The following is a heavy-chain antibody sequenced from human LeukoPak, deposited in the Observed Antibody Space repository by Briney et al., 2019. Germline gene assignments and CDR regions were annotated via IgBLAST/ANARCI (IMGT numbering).Heavy chain of an antibody. Sequence: ASVKVSCTASGYTLALWIHWMRQAPGQGLGWMGYINPANGVTGLAQKFQGRVTVTRDTSIGTAYLELNGLKSDDTAMYFCARDYPHQRFDIWGQGTLVTVSS. CDR3: ARDYPHQRFDI. J-gene: IGHJ4*02. CDR1: GYTLALW. V-gene: IGHV1-2*02. CDR2: INPANGVT. D-gene: IGHD2-2*01.